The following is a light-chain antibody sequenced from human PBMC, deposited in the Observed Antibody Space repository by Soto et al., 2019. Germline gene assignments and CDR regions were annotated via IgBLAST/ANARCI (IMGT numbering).Light chain of an antibody. V-gene: IGKV4-1*01. Sequence: DIVMTQSPDSLPVSLGERATINCKSSQSVLHTSNNKNYLAWFQQKPGQPPRLLIYWASTRGSGVPDRFSGSGSGSDFTLTISSLQAEDVAVYSCQQYYSSPWTFGQGTSVEIK. J-gene: IGKJ1*01. CDR2: WAS. CDR1: QSVLHTSNNKNY. CDR3: QQYYSSPWT.